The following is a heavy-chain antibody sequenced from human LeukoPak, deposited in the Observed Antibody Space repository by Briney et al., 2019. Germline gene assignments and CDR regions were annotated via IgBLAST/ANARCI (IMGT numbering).Heavy chain of an antibody. J-gene: IGHJ4*02. CDR3: AREFAGACFDY. V-gene: IGHV3-30*01. D-gene: IGHD3-16*01. CDR1: GFTFSSYA. Sequence: GRSLRLSCAASGFTFSSYAMHWVRQAPGKGLEWVAVISYDGSNKYYADYVKGRFTISRDNSKNTLYLQMNSLRAEDTAVYYCAREFAGACFDYWGQGTLVTVSS. CDR2: ISYDGSNK.